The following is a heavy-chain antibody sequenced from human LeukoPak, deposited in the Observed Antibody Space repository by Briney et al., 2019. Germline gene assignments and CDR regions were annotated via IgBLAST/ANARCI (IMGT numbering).Heavy chain of an antibody. Sequence: SETLSLTCTVSGGSISSGDYYWSWIRQPPGKGLEWIVYIYYSGSTYYNPSLKSRVTISVDTSKNQFSLKLSSVTAADTAVYYCARDRGYCSSTSCNNWFDPWGQGTLVTVSS. CDR1: GGSISSGDYY. CDR3: ARDRGYCSSTSCNNWFDP. J-gene: IGHJ5*02. CDR2: IYYSGST. V-gene: IGHV4-30-4*01. D-gene: IGHD2-2*03.